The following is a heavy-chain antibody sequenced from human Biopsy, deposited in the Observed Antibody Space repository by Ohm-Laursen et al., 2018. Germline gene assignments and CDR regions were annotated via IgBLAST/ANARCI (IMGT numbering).Heavy chain of an antibody. V-gene: IGHV1-69*04. D-gene: IGHD3-10*01. CDR1: GDTFTTSA. CDR3: ASGDIGGIGLDV. Sequence: GASVNVSCKASGDTFTTSAISWVRPVPGHGLDWMGRIIPILGTVDYGQNFQGRVTIRADTSTTFLELTSLRYDDTAVYYCASGDIGGIGLDVWGLGTTVTVSS. J-gene: IGHJ6*02. CDR2: IIPILGTV.